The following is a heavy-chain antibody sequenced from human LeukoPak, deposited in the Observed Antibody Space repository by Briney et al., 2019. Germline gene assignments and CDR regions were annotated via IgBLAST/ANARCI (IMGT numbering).Heavy chain of an antibody. CDR3: ARGSIYYGDSSAYFDY. CDR1: GGSFSGYF. CDR2: INHRGST. Sequence: SETLSLTCSVYGGSFSGYFWTYIRQPPGKGLEWIGEINHRGSTSYNPSLKSRVTISRDTSKNQFSLRLTSVTAADTAVYYCARGSIYYGDSSAYFDYWGQGSLVTVS. J-gene: IGHJ4*02. D-gene: IGHD3-22*01. V-gene: IGHV4-34*01.